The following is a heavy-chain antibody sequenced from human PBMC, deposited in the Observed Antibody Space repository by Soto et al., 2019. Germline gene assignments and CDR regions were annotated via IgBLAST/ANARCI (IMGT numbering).Heavy chain of an antibody. V-gene: IGHV3-48*03. CDR1: GFTFSSYE. CDR3: ARDSRSGDSYYGMDV. J-gene: IGHJ6*02. CDR2: ISSSGSTI. Sequence: EVQLVESGGGLVQPGGSLRLSCAASGFTFSSYEMNWVRQAPGKGLEWVSYISSSGSTIYYADSVKGRFTISRDNAKNSLYLQMNSLRAEDTAVYYCARDSRSGDSYYGMDVWGQGTTVTVSS.